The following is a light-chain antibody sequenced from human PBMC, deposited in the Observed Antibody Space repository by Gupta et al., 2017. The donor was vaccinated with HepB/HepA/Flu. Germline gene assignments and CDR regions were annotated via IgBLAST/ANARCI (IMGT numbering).Light chain of an antibody. Sequence: EIVLTQSPATLSLSPGERATPSCRASQSVRSYLAWYQQKPGQAPRLLIYDASTRATGIPARFSGSGSGTDYTLTISSLEPEDFAVYHCQQRSNWPITFGPGTKVDLK. CDR2: DAS. J-gene: IGKJ3*01. CDR1: QSVRSY. V-gene: IGKV3-11*01. CDR3: QQRSNWPIT.